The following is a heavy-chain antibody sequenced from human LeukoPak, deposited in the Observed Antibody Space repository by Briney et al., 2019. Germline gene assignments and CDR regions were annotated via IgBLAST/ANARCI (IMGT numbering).Heavy chain of an antibody. CDR1: GGSVSSGSYY. Sequence: SETLSLTCTVSGGSVSSGSYYWSWIRQPPGKGLEWIGYIYYSGSTNYNPSLKSRVTISVDTSKNQFSLKLSSVTAADTAVYYCASDYGDYPFGYWGQGTLVTVSS. V-gene: IGHV4-61*01. J-gene: IGHJ4*02. CDR3: ASDYGDYPFGY. CDR2: IYYSGST. D-gene: IGHD4-17*01.